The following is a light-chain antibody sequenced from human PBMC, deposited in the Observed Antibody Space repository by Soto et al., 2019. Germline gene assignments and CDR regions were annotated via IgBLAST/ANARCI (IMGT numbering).Light chain of an antibody. Sequence: EIVLTQSPATPSLSPGGRATPSCRASQSVSSYLAWYQQKPGQAPRLLIYDASNRATGIPARFSGSGSGTDFTLTISSLEPEDFAVYYCQQRSNWPLTFGPGTKVDIK. CDR2: DAS. J-gene: IGKJ3*01. CDR1: QSVSSY. V-gene: IGKV3-11*01. CDR3: QQRSNWPLT.